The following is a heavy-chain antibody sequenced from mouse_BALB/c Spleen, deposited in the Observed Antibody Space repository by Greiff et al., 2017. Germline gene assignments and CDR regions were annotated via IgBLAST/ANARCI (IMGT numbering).Heavy chain of an antibody. J-gene: IGHJ4*01. V-gene: IGHV5-6-5*01. CDR1: GFTFSSYV. CDR3: ARIIGYDDYAMDY. Sequence: EVQLQESGGGLVKPGGSLKLSCAASGFTFSSYVMSWVRQTPEKRLEWVASISSGGSTYYPDSVKGRFTISRDNARNILYLQMSSLRSEDTAMYYCARIIGYDDYAMDYWGQGTSVTVSS. CDR2: ISSGGST. D-gene: IGHD2-2*01.